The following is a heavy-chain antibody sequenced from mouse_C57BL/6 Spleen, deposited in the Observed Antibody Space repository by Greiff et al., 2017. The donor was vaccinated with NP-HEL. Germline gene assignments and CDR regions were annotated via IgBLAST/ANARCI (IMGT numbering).Heavy chain of an antibody. Sequence: QVQLQQPGTELVKPGASVKLSCKASGYTFTSYWMHWVKQRPGQGLEWIGNINPSNGGTNYNEKFKSKATLTVDKSSSTAYMQLSSLTSEDSAVYYCARSSLSYDGYPAWFAYWGQGTLVTVSA. V-gene: IGHV1-53*01. CDR3: ARSSLSYDGYPAWFAY. D-gene: IGHD2-3*01. CDR1: GYTFTSYW. CDR2: INPSNGGT. J-gene: IGHJ3*01.